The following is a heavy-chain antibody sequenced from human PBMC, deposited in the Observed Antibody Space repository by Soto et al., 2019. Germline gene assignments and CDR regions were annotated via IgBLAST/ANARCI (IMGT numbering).Heavy chain of an antibody. CDR1: GSIFSGYG. CDR3: ARDGIGGAAVRGYCDY. J-gene: IGHJ4*02. CDR2: MWYDGSNN. V-gene: IGHV3-33*01. Sequence: QVQLVESGGGVVQPGRSLSLSCVVPGSIFSGYGMHWVRQAPGKGLEWVAVMWYDGSNNYYADSVEGRFTNSRDNSKNTLYQQMDSPRVEDTAGQYCARDGIGGAAVRGYCDYWGQGTLVTVSS. D-gene: IGHD1-26*01.